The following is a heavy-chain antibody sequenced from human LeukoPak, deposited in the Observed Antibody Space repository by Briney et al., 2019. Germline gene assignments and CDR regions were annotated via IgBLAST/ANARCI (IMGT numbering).Heavy chain of an antibody. CDR3: AKSTAMVRGPMDY. V-gene: IGHV3-30*18. Sequence: PGGSLRLSCADSGFTFSSYGMHWVRQAPGKGLEWVAVISYDGSNKYYADSVKGRFTISRDNSKNTLYLQMNSLRAEDTAVYYCAKSTAMVRGPMDYWGQGTLVTVSS. D-gene: IGHD3-10*01. CDR2: ISYDGSNK. J-gene: IGHJ4*02. CDR1: GFTFSSYG.